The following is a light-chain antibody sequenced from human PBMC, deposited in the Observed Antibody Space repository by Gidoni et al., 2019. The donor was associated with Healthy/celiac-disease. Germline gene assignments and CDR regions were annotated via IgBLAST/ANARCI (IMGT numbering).Light chain of an antibody. Sequence: DIVMTQSPLSLPVTPGEPASISCRSSQSLLHSNGYNYLDWYLQKPGQSPQLLIYLGSNRASGVPDRFSGSGSGTDFTLKISRVEAEDVWVDYCMQALQTPITFGQGTRLEIK. CDR2: LGS. J-gene: IGKJ5*01. V-gene: IGKV2-28*01. CDR3: MQALQTPIT. CDR1: QSLLHSNGYNY.